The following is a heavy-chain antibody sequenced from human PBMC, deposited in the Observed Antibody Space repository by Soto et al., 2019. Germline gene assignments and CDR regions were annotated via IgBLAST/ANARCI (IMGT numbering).Heavy chain of an antibody. CDR1: GYTFTSYG. Sequence: ASVKVSCKASGYTFTSYGISWVRQAPGQGLEWMGRISAYNGNTNYAQKLQGRVTMTTDTSTSTAYVELRSLRSDDTAVYYCAVGSSGWYGWFDPWGQGTLVTVS. CDR3: AVGSSGWYGWFDP. CDR2: ISAYNGNT. D-gene: IGHD6-19*01. J-gene: IGHJ5*02. V-gene: IGHV1-18*01.